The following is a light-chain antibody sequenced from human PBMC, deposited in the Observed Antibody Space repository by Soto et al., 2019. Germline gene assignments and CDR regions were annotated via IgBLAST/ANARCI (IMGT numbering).Light chain of an antibody. CDR1: QSLSSGY. CDR3: QHYGSPPWT. CDR2: VAS. V-gene: IGKV3-20*01. Sequence: EIVLTQSPGTLSLSPGERATLSCRTSQSLSSGYLAWYQQKPGQAPRLLIFVASSRAPGIPDRFGGSGSRTDFTLTISRLEPEDFAVYYCQHYGSPPWTFGQGTRVEIK. J-gene: IGKJ1*01.